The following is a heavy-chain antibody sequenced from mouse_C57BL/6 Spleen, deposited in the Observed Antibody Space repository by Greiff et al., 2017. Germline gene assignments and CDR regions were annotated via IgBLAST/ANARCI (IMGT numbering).Heavy chain of an antibody. Sequence: EVKLVESGGGLVKPGGSLKLSCAASGFTFSSYAMSWVRQTPEKRLEWVATISDGGSYTYYPDNVKGRFTISRDNAKNNLYLQMSHLKSEDTAMYYCARDRGYGNYDTTYFDYWGQGTTLTVSS. V-gene: IGHV5-4*01. CDR1: GFTFSSYA. D-gene: IGHD2-10*02. CDR3: ARDRGYGNYDTTYFDY. J-gene: IGHJ2*01. CDR2: ISDGGSYT.